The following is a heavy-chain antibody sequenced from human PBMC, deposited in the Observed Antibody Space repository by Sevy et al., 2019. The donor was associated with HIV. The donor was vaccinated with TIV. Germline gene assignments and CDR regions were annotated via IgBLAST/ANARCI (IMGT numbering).Heavy chain of an antibody. D-gene: IGHD6-13*01. Sequence: ASVKVSCKASGYTFTDYYMYWVRQAPGQGLEWMGWINPNSGGTNYAQKFQGRVTMTRDTSISTAYMELSRLRSADTAMYYCARDPSRAAEGWFDPWGQGTLVTVSS. CDR1: GYTFTDYY. CDR3: ARDPSRAAEGWFDP. V-gene: IGHV1-2*02. CDR2: INPNSGGT. J-gene: IGHJ5*02.